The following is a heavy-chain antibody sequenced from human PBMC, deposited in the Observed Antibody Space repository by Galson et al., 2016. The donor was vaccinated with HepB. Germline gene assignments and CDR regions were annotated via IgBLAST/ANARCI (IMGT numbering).Heavy chain of an antibody. J-gene: IGHJ4*02. CDR3: ARFTQEWLDRVYYFDY. CDR2: ISGDGGST. Sequence: SLRLSCAASGFTFGRYAMSWVRQAPGKGLEWVSAISGDGGSTYYAGSVQGRFTSSRDRSTNTMYLQINSLRTDDTAVYYCARFTQEWLDRVYYFDYWGQGTLVTVSS. CDR1: GFTFGRYA. D-gene: IGHD6-19*01. V-gene: IGHV3-23*01.